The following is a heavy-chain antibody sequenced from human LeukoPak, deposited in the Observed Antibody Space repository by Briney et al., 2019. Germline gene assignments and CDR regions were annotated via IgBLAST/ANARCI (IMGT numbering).Heavy chain of an antibody. CDR3: AKGGYCSSTSCYVGWFDP. J-gene: IGHJ5*02. D-gene: IGHD2-2*01. CDR2: ISGGGGST. Sequence: GGSLRLSCAASGLTFSRFVMNWVRQAPGKGLEWVSVISGGGGSTYYADSVKGRFTISRDNSKNTLFLQMNSLRAEDTAVYYCAKGGYCSSTSCYVGWFDPWGQGTLVTVSS. CDR1: GLTFSRFV. V-gene: IGHV3-23*01.